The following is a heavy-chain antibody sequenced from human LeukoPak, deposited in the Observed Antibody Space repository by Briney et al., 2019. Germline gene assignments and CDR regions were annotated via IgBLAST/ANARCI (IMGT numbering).Heavy chain of an antibody. CDR1: GYTFTSYY. Sequence: GASVKVSCKASGYTFTSYYVHWVRQAPGQGLKWMGIINPTSGDTIYAQKFQGRVTMTRDMSTNTVYMELSSLRSEDTALYYWARYGFSAVWQGGWHAFDIWGHGTMVTVSS. V-gene: IGHV1-46*01. CDR3: ARYGFSAVWQGGWHAFDI. J-gene: IGHJ3*02. D-gene: IGHD5-24*01. CDR2: INPTSGDT.